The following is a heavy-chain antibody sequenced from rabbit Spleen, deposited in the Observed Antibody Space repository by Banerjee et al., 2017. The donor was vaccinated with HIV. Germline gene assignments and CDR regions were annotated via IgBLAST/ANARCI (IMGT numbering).Heavy chain of an antibody. J-gene: IGHJ4*01. Sequence: QEQLEESGGALVKPGGSLTLPCTASGFSFSSGYYMNWVRQAPGKGLEWIGCIFSSSDITWYASWAKGRFIMSRTSSTKVTLQMTSLTAADTATYFCARDLDGVIGWNFNLWGQGTLVTVS. D-gene: IGHD1-1*01. V-gene: IGHV1S45*01. CDR2: IFSSSDIT. CDR3: ARDLDGVIGWNFNL. CDR1: GFSFSSGYY.